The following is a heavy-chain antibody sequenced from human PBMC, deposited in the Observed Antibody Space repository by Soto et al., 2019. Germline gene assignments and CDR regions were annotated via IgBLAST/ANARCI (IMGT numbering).Heavy chain of an antibody. J-gene: IGHJ6*02. CDR3: ARHLGAAAGPLYGMDV. CDR1: GYSFTSYW. V-gene: IGHV5-51*01. CDR2: IYPGDSDT. D-gene: IGHD6-13*01. Sequence: GESLKISCKGSGYSFTSYWIGWVRQMPGKGLEWMGIIYPGDSDTRYSPSFQGQVTISADKSISTTYLQWSSLKASDTAMYYCARHLGAAAGPLYGMDVWGQGTTVTVSS.